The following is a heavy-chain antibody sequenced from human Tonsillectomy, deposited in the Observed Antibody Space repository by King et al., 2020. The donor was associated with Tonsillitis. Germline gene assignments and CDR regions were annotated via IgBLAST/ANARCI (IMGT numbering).Heavy chain of an antibody. CDR1: GFTVTNAW. V-gene: IGHV3-15*01. Sequence: VQLVESGGGLVEPGGSLRLSCTASGFTVTNAWMTWVRQAPEKGLEWVGRIKSTIDGGTTDYAAPVKGRFTISRDDSKNTLYLQMNSLKNDDTAVYYCNSNTGAAGGTPLSDYGLDVWGHGTTVTVSS. J-gene: IGHJ6*02. CDR2: IKSTIDGGTT. CDR3: NSNTGAAGGTPLSDYGLDV. D-gene: IGHD6-13*01.